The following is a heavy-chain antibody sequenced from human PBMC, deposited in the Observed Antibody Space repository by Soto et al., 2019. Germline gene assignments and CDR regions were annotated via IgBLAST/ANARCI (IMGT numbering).Heavy chain of an antibody. Sequence: GGSLRLSCVGSGFTFSTYSINWVRQAPGKGLEWVSSISSRSDIYYSDSLKGRFTISRDNAKNSVSLQVNSLGDKAAAVYYCATEASARPLAYRLDVWGQGTTVTVSS. V-gene: IGHV3-21*01. J-gene: IGHJ6*02. CDR1: GFTFSTYS. CDR2: ISSRSDI. CDR3: ATEASARPLAYRLDV.